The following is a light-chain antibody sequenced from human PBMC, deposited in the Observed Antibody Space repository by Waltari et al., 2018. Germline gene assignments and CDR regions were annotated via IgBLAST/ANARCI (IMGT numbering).Light chain of an antibody. CDR3: MQGTHWPPT. Sequence: DVVMTQSPLSLPVTLGQPASISCRSSQSLGHSDGNTYLNWFQQRPGQAPRRLIYKVSNRDSGVPDRFSGSGSGTDFTLKISRVEAEDVGVYYCMQGTHWPPTFGQGTKVEIK. V-gene: IGKV2-30*02. CDR1: QSLGHSDGNTY. J-gene: IGKJ1*01. CDR2: KVS.